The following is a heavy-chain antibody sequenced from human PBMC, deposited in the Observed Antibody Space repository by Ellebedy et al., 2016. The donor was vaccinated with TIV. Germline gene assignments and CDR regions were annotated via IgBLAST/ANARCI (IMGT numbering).Heavy chain of an antibody. CDR1: GDSIGTYS. CDR2: IYYSGNT. CDR3: ARRGYMDI. J-gene: IGHJ6*03. Sequence: MPSETLSLTCTVSGDSIGTYSWSWIRQPPGKGLEWIGHIYYSGNTNYSPSLRSRVTISLDTSKNQFSLKLSSVTATDTAMYYCARRGYMDIWGKGTTVTVSS. D-gene: IGHD3-16*01. V-gene: IGHV4-59*08.